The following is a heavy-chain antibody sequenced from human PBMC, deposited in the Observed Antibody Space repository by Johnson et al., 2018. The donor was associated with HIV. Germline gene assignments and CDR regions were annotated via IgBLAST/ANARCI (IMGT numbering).Heavy chain of an antibody. J-gene: IGHJ3*02. CDR2: ISSNGGST. CDR1: GFTFSDYY. V-gene: IGHV3-64*01. D-gene: IGHD6-6*01. Sequence: VQLVESGGGLVKPGGSLRLSCAASGFTFSDYYMSWIRQAPGKGLEWVSAISSNGGSTYYANSVKGRFTISRDNSKNTLYLQMGSLRAEDMAVYYCARRKAPYDAFDIWGQGTMVTVSS. CDR3: ARRKAPYDAFDI.